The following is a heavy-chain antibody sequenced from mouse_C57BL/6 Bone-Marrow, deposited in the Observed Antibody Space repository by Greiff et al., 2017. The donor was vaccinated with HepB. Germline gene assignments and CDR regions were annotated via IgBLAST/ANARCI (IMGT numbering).Heavy chain of an antibody. D-gene: IGHD1-1*01. Sequence: VQLQQSGAELAKPGASVKLSCKASGYTFTSYWMHWVKQRPGQGLAWIGYINPSSGYTTYNQKFKDKATLTADKSSSPAYMQLSSLTYEGSAVYYCARWDYYGIPYAYWGQGTLVTVSA. J-gene: IGHJ3*01. CDR2: INPSSGYT. V-gene: IGHV1-7*01. CDR1: GYTFTSYW. CDR3: ARWDYYGIPYAY.